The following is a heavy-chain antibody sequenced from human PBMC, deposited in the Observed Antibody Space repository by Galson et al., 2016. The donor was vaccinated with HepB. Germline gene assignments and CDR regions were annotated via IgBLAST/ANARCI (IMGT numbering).Heavy chain of an antibody. CDR2: IKQDGSGK. CDR3: MSYSDAWYSGF. Sequence: SLRLSCAASGFTFSTFWMTWVRQAPGKGLEWVANIKQDGSGKYYVDSVKGRFTISRDNAKNSMYLQMNSLRGDDTAVYYCMSYSDAWYSGFWGQGTLVTVSS. CDR1: GFTFSTFW. D-gene: IGHD6-13*01. V-gene: IGHV3-7*03. J-gene: IGHJ4*02.